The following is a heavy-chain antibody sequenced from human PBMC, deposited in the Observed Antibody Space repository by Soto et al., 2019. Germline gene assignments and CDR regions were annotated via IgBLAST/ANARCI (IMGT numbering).Heavy chain of an antibody. J-gene: IGHJ6*03. D-gene: IGHD3-10*01. CDR1: GGSISSGGYY. V-gene: IGHV4-31*03. Sequence: SETLSLTCTVSGGSISSGGYYWSWIRQHPGKGLEWIGYIYYSGSTYYNPSLKSRVTISVDTSKNQFSLKLSSVTAADTAVYYCARITMVRGGTWGTFYYYYMDVWGKGTTVTVSS. CDR2: IYYSGST. CDR3: ARITMVRGGTWGTFYYYYMDV.